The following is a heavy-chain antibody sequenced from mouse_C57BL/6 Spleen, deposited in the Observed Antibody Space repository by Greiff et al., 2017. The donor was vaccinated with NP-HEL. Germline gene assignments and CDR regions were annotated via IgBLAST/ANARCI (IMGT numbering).Heavy chain of an antibody. J-gene: IGHJ2*01. V-gene: IGHV1-15*01. CDR1: GYTFTDYE. CDR3: TRDDYAGLYYFDY. D-gene: IGHD2-4*01. CDR2: IDPETGGT. Sequence: VQLQQSGAELVRPGASVTLSCKASGYTFTDYEMHWVKQTPVHGLEWIGAIDPETGGTAYNQKFKGKAILTADKSSSTAYMELRSLTSEDSAVYYCTRDDYAGLYYFDYWGQGTTLTVSS.